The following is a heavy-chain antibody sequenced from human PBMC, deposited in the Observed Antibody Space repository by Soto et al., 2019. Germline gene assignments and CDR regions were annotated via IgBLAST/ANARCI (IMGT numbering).Heavy chain of an antibody. V-gene: IGHV3-33*01. CDR2: IWYDGNNK. CDR1: GFTFGSYG. Sequence: GGSLRLSCAASGFTFGSYGMHWVRQAPGKGLEWVAVIWYDGNNKYYADSVKGRFTISREKAKNSLYLQMNSLSAGDTAVYYCARELHGGSYGMDVWGQGTTVTVSS. J-gene: IGHJ6*02. CDR3: ARELHGGSYGMDV.